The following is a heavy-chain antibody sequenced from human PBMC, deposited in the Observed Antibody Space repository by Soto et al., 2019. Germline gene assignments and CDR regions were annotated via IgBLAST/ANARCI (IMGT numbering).Heavy chain of an antibody. J-gene: IGHJ4*02. CDR2: TYYRSKWYN. D-gene: IGHD7-27*01. CDR1: GDSVSSNSAA. CDR3: ARDLWGSTPHCFDY. Sequence: KQSQTLSLTYAISGDSVSSNSAAWNWIRQSPSRGLEWLGRTYYRSKWYNDYAVSVKSRITINPDTSKNQFSLQLNSVTPEDTAVYYCARDLWGSTPHCFDYWGQGTLVTVSS. V-gene: IGHV6-1*01.